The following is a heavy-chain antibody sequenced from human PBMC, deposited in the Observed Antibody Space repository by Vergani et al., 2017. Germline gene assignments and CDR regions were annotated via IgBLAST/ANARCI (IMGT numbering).Heavy chain of an antibody. V-gene: IGHV3-23*04. CDR2: ITGSGGST. CDR3: AGDSTNYYGSGSYYNNWYFDL. D-gene: IGHD3-10*01. Sequence: EVQLVESGGGLVQPGGSLRLSCAASGFTFSSYSMNWVRQAPGKGLKWVSAITGSGGSTYYADSVKGRFTISRDNSKNTLYLQMNSLRAEDTAVYYCAGDSTNYYGSGSYYNNWYFDLWGRGTLVTVSS. J-gene: IGHJ2*01. CDR1: GFTFSSYS.